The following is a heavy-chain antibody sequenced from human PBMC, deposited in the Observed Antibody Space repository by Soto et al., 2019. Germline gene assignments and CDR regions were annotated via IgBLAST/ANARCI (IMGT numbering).Heavy chain of an antibody. CDR3: AKGGRWLQFYAFDI. J-gene: IGHJ3*02. CDR2: ISWNSGSI. V-gene: IGHV3-9*01. D-gene: IGHD5-12*01. CDR1: GFTFDDYA. Sequence: GGSLRLSCAASGFTFDDYAMHWVRQAPGKGLEWVSGISWNSGSIGYADSVKGRFTISRDNAKNSLYLQMNSLRAEDTALYYCAKGGRWLQFYAFDIWGQGTMVTVSS.